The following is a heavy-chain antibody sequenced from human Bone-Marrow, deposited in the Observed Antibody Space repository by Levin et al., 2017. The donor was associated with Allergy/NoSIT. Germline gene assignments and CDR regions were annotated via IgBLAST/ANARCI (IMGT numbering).Heavy chain of an antibody. V-gene: IGHV3-7*01. CDR1: GFTFSSYW. CDR3: AREGAVAGNFDY. CDR2: IKQDGSEK. Sequence: GASVKVSCAASGFTFSSYWMSWVRQAPGKGLEWVANIKQDGSEKYYVDSVKGRFTISRDNAKNSLYLQMNSLRAEDTAVYYCAREGAVAGNFDYWGQGTLVTVSS. D-gene: IGHD6-19*01. J-gene: IGHJ4*02.